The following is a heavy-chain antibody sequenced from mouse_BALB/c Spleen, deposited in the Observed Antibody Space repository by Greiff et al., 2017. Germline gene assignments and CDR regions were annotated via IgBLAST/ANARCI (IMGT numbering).Heavy chain of an antibody. CDR3: ARSHYYGSGYYAMDY. CDR1: GYSITSGYY. D-gene: IGHD1-1*01. Sequence: EVKLVESGPGLVKPSQSLSLTCSVTGYSITSGYYWNWIRQFPGNKLEWMGYISYDGSNNYNPSLKNRISITRDTSKNQFFLKLNSVTTEDTATYYCARSHYYGSGYYAMDYWGQGTSVTVSS. V-gene: IGHV3-6*02. CDR2: ISYDGSN. J-gene: IGHJ4*01.